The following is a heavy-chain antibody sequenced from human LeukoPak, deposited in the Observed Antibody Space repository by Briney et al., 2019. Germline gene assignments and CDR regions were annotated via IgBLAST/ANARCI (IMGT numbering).Heavy chain of an antibody. CDR1: GFTFSDYY. V-gene: IGHV3-11*01. J-gene: IGHJ4*02. CDR3: AKDSYSSGFDY. CDR2: ISSSGGTI. Sequence: PGGSLRLSCAASGFTFSDYYMNWIRQAPGKGLEWVSYISSSGGTIYYADSVKGRFTISRDNAKNSLRLQMNSLRAEDTAVYYCAKDSYSSGFDYWGQGILVTVSS. D-gene: IGHD6-19*01.